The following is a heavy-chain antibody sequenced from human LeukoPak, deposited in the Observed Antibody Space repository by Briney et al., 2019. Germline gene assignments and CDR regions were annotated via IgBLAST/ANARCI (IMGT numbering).Heavy chain of an antibody. V-gene: IGHV4-34*01. CDR2: IYHSGST. CDR1: GGSFSGYY. Sequence: SETLSLTCAVYGGSFSGYYWSWIRQPPGKGLERIGYIYHSGSTYYNPSLKSRVTISVDRSKNQFSLKLSSVTAADTAVYYCARGGVGSIDYWGQGTLVTVSS. D-gene: IGHD1-26*01. CDR3: ARGGVGSIDY. J-gene: IGHJ4*02.